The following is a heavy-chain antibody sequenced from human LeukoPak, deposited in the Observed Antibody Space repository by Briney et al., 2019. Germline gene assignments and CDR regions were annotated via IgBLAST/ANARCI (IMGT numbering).Heavy chain of an antibody. Sequence: KPSGTLSLTFAVSGGSISSSKWWTWVRQPPGKGLEWIGEIYHSGSTNYNSSLKSRVTISVDKSKNQFSLKLNSVTAADTAVYYCASWPVDDDSGSKVDYWGQGTLVTVSS. CDR1: GGSISSSKW. D-gene: IGHD3-10*01. J-gene: IGHJ4*02. V-gene: IGHV4-4*02. CDR3: ASWPVDDDSGSKVDY. CDR2: IYHSGST.